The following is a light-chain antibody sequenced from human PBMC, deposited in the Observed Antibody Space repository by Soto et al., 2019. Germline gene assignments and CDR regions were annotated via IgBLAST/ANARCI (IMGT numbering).Light chain of an antibody. CDR1: SGSIASNY. Sequence: NFMLTQPHSVSESPGKTITISCTRSSGSIASNYVQWYQQRPGSAPTTVIYEDNQKPSGVPDRFSGSIDRSSNSASLTISGLKTGDEAVYFCQSYDTSSWVFGGGTKLTVL. J-gene: IGLJ3*02. CDR3: QSYDTSSWV. CDR2: EDN. V-gene: IGLV6-57*04.